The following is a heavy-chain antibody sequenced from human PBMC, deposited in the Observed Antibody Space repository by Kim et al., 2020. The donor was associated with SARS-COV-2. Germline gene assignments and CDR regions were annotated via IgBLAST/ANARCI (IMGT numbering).Heavy chain of an antibody. CDR1: GGPISSYY. CDR3: ARQEGGGPFDY. Sequence: SETLSLTCTVSGGPISSYYWSWIRQPPGKGLEWIGYIYYSGSTNYNPSLKSRVTISVDTSKNQFSLKLSSVTAADTAVYYCARQEGGGPFDYWGQGTLVTVSS. CDR2: IYYSGST. D-gene: IGHD3-16*01. J-gene: IGHJ4*02. V-gene: IGHV4-59*08.